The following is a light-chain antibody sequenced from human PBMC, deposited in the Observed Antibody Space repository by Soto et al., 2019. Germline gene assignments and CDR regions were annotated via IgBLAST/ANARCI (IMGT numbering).Light chain of an antibody. V-gene: IGKV3-15*01. CDR3: RQYGSAPWT. J-gene: IGKJ1*01. CDR1: QSVSID. CDR2: GAS. Sequence: EMVMTQSPATVPVSPGERVTLSCRASQSVSIDLAWYQQKPGQAPGLLIYGASTRATDIPATFTGSGSGTEFTLTISSLEPEDFAVYYCRQYGSAPWTFGQGTKVDIK.